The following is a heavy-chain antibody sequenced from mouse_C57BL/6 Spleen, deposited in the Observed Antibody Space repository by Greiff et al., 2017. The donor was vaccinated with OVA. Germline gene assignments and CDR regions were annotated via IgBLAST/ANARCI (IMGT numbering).Heavy chain of an antibody. CDR3: ARGTGTVPFAY. CDR1: GYTFTGYW. CDR2: IYPGSGST. V-gene: IGHV1-9*01. J-gene: IGHJ3*01. Sequence: VQLQESGAELMKPGASVKLSCKASGYTFTGYWIEWVKQRHGNGLEWIGKIYPGSGSTKYNEKFKGKATFTVDKSSNTAYMQLSRLTTEDSAIYYCARGTGTVPFAYWGQGTLVTVSA. D-gene: IGHD4-1*01.